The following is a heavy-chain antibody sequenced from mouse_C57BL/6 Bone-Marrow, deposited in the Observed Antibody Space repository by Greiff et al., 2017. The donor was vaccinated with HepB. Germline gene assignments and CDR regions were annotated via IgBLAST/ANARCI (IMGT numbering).Heavy chain of an antibody. CDR3: VRHAGYYYGSSYWFAY. CDR2: IRSKSNNYAT. V-gene: IGHV10-1*01. J-gene: IGHJ3*01. D-gene: IGHD1-1*01. CDR1: GFSFNTYA. Sequence: EVMLVESGGGLVQPKGSLKLSCAASGFSFNTYAMNWVRQAPGKGLEWVARIRSKSNNYATYYADSVKDRFTISRDDSESMLYLQMNNLKTEDTAMYYCVRHAGYYYGSSYWFAYWGQGTLVTVSA.